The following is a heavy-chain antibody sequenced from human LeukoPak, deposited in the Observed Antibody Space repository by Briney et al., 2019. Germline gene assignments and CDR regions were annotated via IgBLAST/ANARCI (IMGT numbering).Heavy chain of an antibody. CDR2: IWYDGSNK. Sequence: GRSLRLSCAASGFTFSSYGMHWVRQAPGKGLEWVAVIWYDGSNKYYADSVKGRFTISRDNSKNTLYLQMNSLRAEDTAVYYCAATPPYGSGSYYNYWGQGTLVTVSS. D-gene: IGHD3-10*01. V-gene: IGHV3-33*01. CDR3: AATPPYGSGSYYNY. J-gene: IGHJ4*02. CDR1: GFTFSSYG.